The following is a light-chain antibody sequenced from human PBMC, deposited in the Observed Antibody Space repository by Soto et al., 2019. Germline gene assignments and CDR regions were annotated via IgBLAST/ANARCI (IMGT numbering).Light chain of an antibody. J-gene: IGKJ1*01. V-gene: IGKV3-20*01. CDR3: QQYGSSPPS. Sequence: EIVLTQSPGTLSLSPGERASLSCRASQSVSSSYLAWYQQIPGQAPRLLINDASRRATGIPDRFSGSGSGTDFTLNISRLEPEDFAVYYCQQYGSSPPSFGQGTKVDIK. CDR2: DAS. CDR1: QSVSSSY.